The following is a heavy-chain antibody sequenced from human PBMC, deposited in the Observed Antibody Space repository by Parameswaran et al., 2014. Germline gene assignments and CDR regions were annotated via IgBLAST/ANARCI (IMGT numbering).Heavy chain of an antibody. Sequence: GGSLRLSCAASGFTFSSYAMHWVRQAPGKGLEWVAVISYDGSNKYYADSVKGRFTISRDNSKNTLYLQMNSLRAEDTAVYYCARDLGLLFWGQGTLVTVSS. D-gene: IGHD2/OR15-2a*01. CDR3: ARDLGLLF. CDR1: GFTFSSYA. CDR2: ISYDGSNK. J-gene: IGHJ4*02. V-gene: IGHV3-30*04.